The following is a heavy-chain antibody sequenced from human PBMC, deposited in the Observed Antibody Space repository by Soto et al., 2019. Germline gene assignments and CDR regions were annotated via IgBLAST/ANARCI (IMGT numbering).Heavy chain of an antibody. Sequence: GGSLRLSCAACGYTFSDYYMGWIRQAPGKGLEWVSYISSSGSTIYYADSVKGRFTISRDNAKNSLYLQMNSLRAEDTAVYYCARDAQMATPSAYYYYGMDVWGQGTTVTVSS. CDR3: ARDAQMATPSAYYYYGMDV. D-gene: IGHD5-12*01. V-gene: IGHV3-11*01. CDR1: GYTFSDYY. J-gene: IGHJ6*02. CDR2: ISSSGSTI.